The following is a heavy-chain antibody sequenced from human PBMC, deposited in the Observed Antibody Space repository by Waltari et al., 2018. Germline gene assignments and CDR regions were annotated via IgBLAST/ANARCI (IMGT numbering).Heavy chain of an antibody. CDR1: GYTFTKYY. CDR2: INPKSGDA. CDR3: ATANILGIGTFDY. D-gene: IGHD1-1*01. J-gene: IGHJ4*02. Sequence: QVKWVQSGAEVKKPGASVRVSCKASGYTFTKYYIHWVGQAPGQGLEWMGRINPKSGDANYTQPFQGRVIMTRDTSINTAYLEVTGLTSDDTAIFYCATANILGIGTFDYWGQGTLVSVSS. V-gene: IGHV1-2*06.